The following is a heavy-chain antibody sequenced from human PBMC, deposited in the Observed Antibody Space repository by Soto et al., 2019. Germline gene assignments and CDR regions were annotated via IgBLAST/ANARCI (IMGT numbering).Heavy chain of an antibody. V-gene: IGHV4-59*08. CDR2: IYYSGST. CDR1: GGSISSYY. J-gene: IGHJ6*03. D-gene: IGHD3-22*01. CDR3: TRHDSSGSYYYYYYMDV. Sequence: SETLSLTCTVSGGSISSYYWSWIRQPPGKGLEWIGYIYYSGSTNYNPSLKSRVTISVDTSKNQFSLQLSSVTAADTAVYYCTRHDSSGSYYYYYYMDVWGKGTTVTVS.